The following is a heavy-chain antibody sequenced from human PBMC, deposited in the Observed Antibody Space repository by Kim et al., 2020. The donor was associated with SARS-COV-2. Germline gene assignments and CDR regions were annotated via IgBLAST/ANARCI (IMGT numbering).Heavy chain of an antibody. Sequence: GGSLRLSCAASGFTFSSYGMHWVRQAPGKGLEWVAVIWYDGSNKYYADSVKGRFTISRDNSKNTLYLQMNSLRAEDTAVYYCARNRNIRFPHYYGMDVWGQGTTVTVSS. CDR3: ARNRNIRFPHYYGMDV. J-gene: IGHJ6*02. CDR2: IWYDGSNK. V-gene: IGHV3-33*01. D-gene: IGHD2-21*01. CDR1: GFTFSSYG.